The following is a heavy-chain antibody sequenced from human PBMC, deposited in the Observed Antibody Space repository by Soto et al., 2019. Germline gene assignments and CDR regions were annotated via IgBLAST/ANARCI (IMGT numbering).Heavy chain of an antibody. D-gene: IGHD6-19*01. CDR1: GFTFSSYA. Sequence: GGSLRLSCAASGFTFSSYAMSWVRQAPGKGLEWVSAISGSGGSTYYADSVKGRFTISRDNSKNTLYLQMNSLRAEDTAVYYCAKDRVTAVAGPYYYYYGMDVWGQGTTVTVSS. V-gene: IGHV3-23*01. J-gene: IGHJ6*02. CDR2: ISGSGGST. CDR3: AKDRVTAVAGPYYYYYGMDV.